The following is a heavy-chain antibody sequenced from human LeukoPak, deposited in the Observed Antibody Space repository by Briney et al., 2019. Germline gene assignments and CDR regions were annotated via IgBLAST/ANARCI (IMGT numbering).Heavy chain of an antibody. D-gene: IGHD5-12*01. CDR3: ARDRAYDAFDY. CDR2: INPDESHT. CDR1: VFSFSTSW. V-gene: IGHV3-7*01. J-gene: IGHJ4*02. Sequence: PGGSLRLSCAASVFSFSTSWMAWVRQAPGKGLQWVGNINPDESHTDYIDSVKGRFTMSRDNAENSLFLQVHSLRDEDTAVYYCARDRAYDAFDYWGRGTLVTVSS.